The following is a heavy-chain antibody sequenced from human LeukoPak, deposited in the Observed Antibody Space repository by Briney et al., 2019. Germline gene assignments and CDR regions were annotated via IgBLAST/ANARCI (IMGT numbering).Heavy chain of an antibody. CDR3: ARDYNYGLDV. CDR2: INSDGSST. Sequence: TGGSLRLSCAASGFASRSYWTHWVRQAPGKGLVWVSHINSDGSSTRYADSVKGRFTVSRDNAKNTLYLQMNSLRAEDTAVYYCARDYNYGLDVWGQGTTVTVSS. J-gene: IGHJ6*02. CDR1: GFASRSYW. V-gene: IGHV3-74*01.